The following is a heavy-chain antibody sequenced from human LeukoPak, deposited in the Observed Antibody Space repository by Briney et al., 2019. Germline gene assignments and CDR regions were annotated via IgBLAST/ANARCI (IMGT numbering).Heavy chain of an antibody. CDR1: GFTFSYYG. D-gene: IGHD3-3*01. CDR2: IRYDGSNK. CDR3: ARVDYDVSNGYDNSFEY. J-gene: IGHJ4*02. V-gene: IGHV3-30*02. Sequence: GGSLRLSCAASGFTFSYYGMHWVRQAPGKGLEWVAFIRYDGSNKYYADSLKGRFTISRDNAKYSLYLQMNSLKAEDTAVYYCARVDYDVSNGYDNSFEYWGQGTLVTVSS.